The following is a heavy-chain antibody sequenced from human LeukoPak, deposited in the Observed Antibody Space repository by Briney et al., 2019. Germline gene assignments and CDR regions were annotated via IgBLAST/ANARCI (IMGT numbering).Heavy chain of an antibody. CDR1: GGSFSSDA. Sequence: SLKVSCKASGGSFSSDAISWVRQTPGQRLEWIGGIIPIFGTANYAQKFQGRVTITTDESTSTAYVELSSLRSEDTAVYYSRVVPAAKDSSYYDMYVWGKGTTVTVSS. CDR3: RVVPAAKDSSYYDMYV. J-gene: IGHJ6*03. D-gene: IGHD2-2*01. V-gene: IGHV1-69*05. CDR2: IIPIFGTA.